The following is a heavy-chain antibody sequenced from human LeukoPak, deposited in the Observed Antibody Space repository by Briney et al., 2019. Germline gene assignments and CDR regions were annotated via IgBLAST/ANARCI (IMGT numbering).Heavy chain of an antibody. CDR1: GFTFSRYA. CDR3: AKISSSSEPDFDY. J-gene: IGHJ4*02. Sequence: GGSLRLSCAASGFTFSRYAMHWVRQTPGKGLERVAFIWPGGDKTYYADSVRGRFTISRDNSKNTLHLEMKSVRAEDTALYYCAKISSSSEPDFDYWGQGTLVTVSS. D-gene: IGHD6-6*01. CDR2: IWPGGDKT. V-gene: IGHV3-30*02.